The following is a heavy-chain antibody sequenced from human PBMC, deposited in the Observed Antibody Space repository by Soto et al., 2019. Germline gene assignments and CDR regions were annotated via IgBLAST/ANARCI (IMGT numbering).Heavy chain of an antibody. V-gene: IGHV1-69*08. CDR1: GGTFSSYT. Sequence: QVQLVQSGAEVKKPESSVKVSCKASGGTFSSYTISWVRQAPGQGLEWMGRIIPILGIANYAQKFQGRVTITADKSTSTAYMELSSLRSEDTAVYYCARERGGDYYDSSGYYCDYWGQGTLVTVSS. CDR2: IIPILGIA. J-gene: IGHJ4*02. D-gene: IGHD3-22*01. CDR3: ARERGGDYYDSSGYYCDY.